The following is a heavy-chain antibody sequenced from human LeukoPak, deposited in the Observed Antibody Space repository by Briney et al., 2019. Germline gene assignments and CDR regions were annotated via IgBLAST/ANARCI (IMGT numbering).Heavy chain of an antibody. CDR1: GFMFSSYS. J-gene: IGHJ4*02. CDR3: VREKNYDYVWGSYRYSYFDY. D-gene: IGHD3-16*02. Sequence: GGSMRLSCAASGFMFSSYSMNWVRQAPGKGLEWVSYISSSSSTIYYADSVKGRFTISRDNAKNSLYLQMNSLRAEDTAVYYCVREKNYDYVWGSYRYSYFDYWGQGTLVTVSS. V-gene: IGHV3-48*01. CDR2: ISSSSSTI.